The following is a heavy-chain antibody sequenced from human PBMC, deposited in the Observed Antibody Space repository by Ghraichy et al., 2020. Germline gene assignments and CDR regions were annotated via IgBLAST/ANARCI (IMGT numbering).Heavy chain of an antibody. Sequence: GGSLRLSCVASGFTFSTSWMSWVRQAPGKGLEWVANINQDGSDKYYVASVRGRFTISRDNAKNSLYLQMNSLRAEDTAVYYCAREPYQGSLDYWGQGTLVTVSS. CDR2: INQDGSDK. J-gene: IGHJ4*02. CDR3: AREPYQGSLDY. D-gene: IGHD2-2*01. V-gene: IGHV3-7*03. CDR1: GFTFSTSW.